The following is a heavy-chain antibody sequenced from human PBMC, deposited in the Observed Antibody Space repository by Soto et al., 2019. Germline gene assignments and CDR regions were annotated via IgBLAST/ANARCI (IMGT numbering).Heavy chain of an antibody. CDR3: ARQGLYYGSGSNYVPRRPSANWFDP. CDR2: IYYSGST. Sequence: SETLSLTCTVSGGSISSSSYYWGWIRQPPGKGLEWIGSIYYSGSTYYNPSLKSRVTISVDTSKNQFSLKLSSVTAADTAVFYFARQGLYYGSGSNYVPRRPSANWFDPWGQGTLVTLPS. D-gene: IGHD3-10*01. CDR1: GGSISSSSYY. J-gene: IGHJ5*02. V-gene: IGHV4-39*01.